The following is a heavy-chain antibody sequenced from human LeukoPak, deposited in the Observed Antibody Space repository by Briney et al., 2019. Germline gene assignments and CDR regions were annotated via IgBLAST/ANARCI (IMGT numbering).Heavy chain of an antibody. CDR3: ARDSGGSYYPRPPFVY. D-gene: IGHD1-26*01. Sequence: SETLSLTCTVSGCTISSYYWSWIRQPPGKGLEWIGYIYYNGSNNYNPSHKSRVTISVDTSKNQFSLKLSSVPAADTAVYYCARDSGGSYYPRPPFVYWRQGTLVTVSS. CDR1: GCTISSYY. V-gene: IGHV4-59*01. J-gene: IGHJ4*02. CDR2: IYYNGSN.